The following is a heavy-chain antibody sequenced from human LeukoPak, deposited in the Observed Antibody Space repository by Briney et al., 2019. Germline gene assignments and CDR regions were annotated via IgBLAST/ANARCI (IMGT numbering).Heavy chain of an antibody. J-gene: IGHJ4*02. V-gene: IGHV1-69*04. Sequence: SVKVSCKASGGTFSSYAISWVRQAPGQGLEWMGRIIPILGIANYAQKFQGRVTITADKSTSTAYMELSSLRSEDTAVYYCATYYYDSSGYYYFDYWGQGTLVTVSS. D-gene: IGHD3-22*01. CDR1: GGTFSSYA. CDR3: ATYYYDSSGYYYFDY. CDR2: IIPILGIA.